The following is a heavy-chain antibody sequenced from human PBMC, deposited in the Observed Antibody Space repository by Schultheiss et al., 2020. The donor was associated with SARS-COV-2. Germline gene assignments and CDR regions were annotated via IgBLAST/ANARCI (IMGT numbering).Heavy chain of an antibody. D-gene: IGHD2/OR15-2a*01. CDR2: IYSGGST. Sequence: GGSLRLSCAASGFTFSSYAMSWVRQAPGKGLEWVSVIYSGGSTYYADSVKGRFTISRDNSKNTLYLQMNSLRAEDTAVYYCARDLGTTGRYWGQGTLVTVSS. V-gene: IGHV3-23*03. CDR3: ARDLGTTGRY. CDR1: GFTFSSYA. J-gene: IGHJ4*02.